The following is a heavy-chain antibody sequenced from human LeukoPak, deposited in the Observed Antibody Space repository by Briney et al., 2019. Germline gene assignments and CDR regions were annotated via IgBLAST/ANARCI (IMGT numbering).Heavy chain of an antibody. Sequence: GGSLRLSCAASGFTFSSYSMNWVRQAPGKGLEWVSSISSSSSYIYYADSVKGRFTISRDNAKNSLYLQMNSPRAEDTAVYYCARGLGYSGYDGEVFAYWGQGTLVTVSS. CDR3: ARGLGYSGYDGEVFAY. CDR2: ISSSSSYI. J-gene: IGHJ4*02. CDR1: GFTFSSYS. V-gene: IGHV3-21*01. D-gene: IGHD5-12*01.